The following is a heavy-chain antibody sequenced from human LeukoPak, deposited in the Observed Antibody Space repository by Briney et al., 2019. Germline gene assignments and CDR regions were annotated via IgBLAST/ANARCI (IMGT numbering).Heavy chain of an antibody. D-gene: IGHD3-10*01. V-gene: IGHV1-8*01. CDR3: ARANYGSGSYHPYYYYMDV. CDR1: GYSFTSYD. J-gene: IGHJ6*03. CDR2: MNANSGNT. Sequence: ASVKVSCTASGYSFTSYDIDWVRQAAGQGLEWMGWMNANSGNTGYAQKFQGRVTLTRDTSTSTAYMELTALRSEDTAVYYCARANYGSGSYHPYYYYMDVWGKGTTVTVSS.